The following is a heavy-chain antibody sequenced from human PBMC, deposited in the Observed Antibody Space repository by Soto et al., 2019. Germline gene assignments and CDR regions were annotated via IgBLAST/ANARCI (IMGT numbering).Heavy chain of an antibody. CDR1: GGSISSSSYY. CDR3: ARQGAPLRFLEWLPPPYNWFDP. Sequence: ETLSLTCTVSGGSISSSSYYWGWIRQPPGKGLEWIGSIYYSGSTYYNPSLKSRVTISVDTSKNQFSLKLSSVTAADTAVYYCARQGAPLRFLEWLPPPYNWFDPWGQGTLVTVSS. V-gene: IGHV4-39*01. CDR2: IYYSGST. J-gene: IGHJ5*02. D-gene: IGHD3-3*01.